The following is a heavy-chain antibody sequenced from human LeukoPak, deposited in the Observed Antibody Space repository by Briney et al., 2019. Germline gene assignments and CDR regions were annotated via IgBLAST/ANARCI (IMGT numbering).Heavy chain of an antibody. V-gene: IGHV3-74*01. J-gene: IGHJ1*01. CDR1: GLTFSSYW. CDR3: AGLRCGYYLTEYFQH. D-gene: IGHD3-3*01. Sequence: GGSLRLSCAASGLTFSSYWTHRVRQAPGKGLVWVSRINTDGSSTSYADSVKGRFTISRDNAKNTLYLQMNSLRAEDTAGYYCAGLRCGYYLTEYFQHWGQGTLVTVSS. CDR2: INTDGSST.